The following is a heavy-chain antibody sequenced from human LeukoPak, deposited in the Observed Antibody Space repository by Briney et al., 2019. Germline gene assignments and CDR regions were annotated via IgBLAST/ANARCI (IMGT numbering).Heavy chain of an antibody. CDR2: ISGSGGST. V-gene: IGHV3-23*01. Sequence: PGGSLRLSCAASGFTFSSHAMSWVRQAPGKGLEWVSAISGSGGSTYYADSVKGRFTISRDNSKNTLYLQMNSLRAEDTAVYYCAKTLTFGVVIYFDYWGQGTLVTVSS. CDR1: GFTFSSHA. CDR3: AKTLTFGVVIYFDY. D-gene: IGHD3-3*01. J-gene: IGHJ4*02.